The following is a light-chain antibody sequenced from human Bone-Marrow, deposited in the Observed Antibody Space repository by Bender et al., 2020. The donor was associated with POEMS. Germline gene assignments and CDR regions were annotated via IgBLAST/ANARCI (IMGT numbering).Light chain of an antibody. J-gene: IGLJ2*01. CDR2: GYN. CDR3: QSYDNTLSGVV. CDR1: SSNTGSGYD. Sequence: QSVLPQPPSVSGAPGQRVTISCTGSSSNTGSGYDINWYQHLPGTAPKLLIYGYNNRPSGVPDRFSGSKSGTSASLAITGLQAEDEADYYCQSYDNTLSGVVFGGGTKLTVL. V-gene: IGLV1-40*01.